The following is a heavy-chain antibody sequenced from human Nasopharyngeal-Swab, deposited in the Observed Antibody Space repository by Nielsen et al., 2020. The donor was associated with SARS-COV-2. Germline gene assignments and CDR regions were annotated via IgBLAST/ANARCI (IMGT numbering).Heavy chain of an antibody. CDR3: ARSHTGISDPVYSDS. V-gene: IGHV5-51*01. D-gene: IGHD1-26*01. CDR1: GYSFSDNW. Sequence: GGSLRLSFKASGYSFSDNWIAWVRKIPGKGLEWMGIIYPGDFDTRYSPSFQGQVAISVDKSISTAYLHWSSLKASDTAMYYCARSHTGISDPVYSDSWGQGTLVIVSS. J-gene: IGHJ4*02. CDR2: IYPGDFDT.